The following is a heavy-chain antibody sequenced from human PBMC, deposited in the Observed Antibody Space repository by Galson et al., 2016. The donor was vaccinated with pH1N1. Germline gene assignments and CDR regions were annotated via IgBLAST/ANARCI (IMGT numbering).Heavy chain of an antibody. Sequence: SLRLSCAASGFTFSTFAMHWVRQAPGEGLEWVSSISASGANTNYADPVKGRFTISIDNSKNTLYLQTNSLRAEDTAIYYCVKLDSSGYYYGRFDSWGQGTLVTVSS. D-gene: IGHD3-22*01. J-gene: IGHJ4*02. CDR1: GFTFSTFA. CDR3: VKLDSSGYYYGRFDS. CDR2: ISASGANT. V-gene: IGHV3-23*01.